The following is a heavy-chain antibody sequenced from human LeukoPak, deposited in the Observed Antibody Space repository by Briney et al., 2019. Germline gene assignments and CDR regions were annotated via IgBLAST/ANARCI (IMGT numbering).Heavy chain of an antibody. V-gene: IGHV3-23*01. CDR1: GFTFSSYA. CDR3: AKSWGSGSYYPAY. CDR2: ISGSGGST. J-gene: IGHJ1*01. Sequence: TGGSLRLSCAASGFTFSSYAMSWVRQAPGKGLGWVSAISGSGGSTYYADSVKGRFTISRDNSKNTLYLQMNSLRAEDTAVYYCAKSWGSGSYYPAYWGQGTLVTVSS. D-gene: IGHD3-10*01.